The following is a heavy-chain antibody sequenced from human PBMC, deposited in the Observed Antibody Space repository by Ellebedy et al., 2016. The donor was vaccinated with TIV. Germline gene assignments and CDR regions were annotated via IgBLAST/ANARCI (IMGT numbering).Heavy chain of an antibody. CDR1: GFTFSDYY. Sequence: GESLKISCAASGFTFSDYYMNWIRQAPGKGLEWVSVIYSGGSTYYADSVKGRFTISRDNSKNTLYLQMNSLRAEDTAVYYCARLWSDRVVYDFWSGYYPYYFDYWGQGTLVTVSS. CDR2: IYSGGST. CDR3: ARLWSDRVVYDFWSGYYPYYFDY. J-gene: IGHJ4*02. D-gene: IGHD3-3*01. V-gene: IGHV3-66*04.